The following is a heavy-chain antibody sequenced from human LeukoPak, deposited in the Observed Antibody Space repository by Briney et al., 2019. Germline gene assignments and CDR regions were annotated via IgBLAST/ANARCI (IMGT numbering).Heavy chain of an antibody. D-gene: IGHD5-12*01. CDR2: IVPIFGTA. CDR1: GGTFSSYA. V-gene: IGHV1-69*06. J-gene: IGHJ6*03. CDR3: ATLRPNYYYYMDV. Sequence: SVKVSCKAFGGTFSSYAISWVRQAPGQGLEWMGRIVPIFGTANYAQKFQGRVTITADKSTSTAYMELSSLRSGDTAVYYCATLRPNYYYYMDVWGKGTTVTVSS.